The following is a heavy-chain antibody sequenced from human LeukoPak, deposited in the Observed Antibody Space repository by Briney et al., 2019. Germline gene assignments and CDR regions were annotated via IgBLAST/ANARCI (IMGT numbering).Heavy chain of an antibody. CDR3: ARGIAAAGTLGY. Sequence: ASVKVSCKASGYTFTSYGISWVRQATGQGLEWMGWMNPNSGNTGYAQKFQGRVTITRNTSISTAYMELSSLRSEDTAVYYCARGIAAAGTLGYWGQGTLVTVSS. CDR2: MNPNSGNT. J-gene: IGHJ4*02. V-gene: IGHV1-8*03. D-gene: IGHD6-13*01. CDR1: GYTFTSYG.